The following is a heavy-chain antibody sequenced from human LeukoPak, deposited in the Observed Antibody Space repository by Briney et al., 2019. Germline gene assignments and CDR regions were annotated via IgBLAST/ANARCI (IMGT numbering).Heavy chain of an antibody. J-gene: IGHJ4*02. D-gene: IGHD3-10*01. Sequence: KPSETLSLTCTVSGDSITNYYWSWIRQPPGKRLQWIGYVYDTGSTNYNPSLKSRVSISIDKSKNQFSLKLTSVTAADTAVYYCARGSAFDYWGQGTLVTVSS. CDR1: GDSITNYY. CDR3: ARGSAFDY. CDR2: VYDTGST. V-gene: IGHV4-59*01.